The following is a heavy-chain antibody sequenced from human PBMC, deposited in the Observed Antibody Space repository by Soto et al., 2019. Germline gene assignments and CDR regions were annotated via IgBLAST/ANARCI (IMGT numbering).Heavy chain of an antibody. J-gene: IGHJ3*01. V-gene: IGHV1-8*01. D-gene: IGHD2-21*02. CDR3: ARTLTYCGGDCYGRHNDAFDF. Sequence: QVQLVQSGAEVKKPGASVKVSCKASGYTFTSYDINWVRQATGQGLEWMGWMNPNSGNTAYAQKFQGRVTMTRNTSINTGYMELSSLRSEDTAVYYCARTLTYCGGDCYGRHNDAFDFWGQGTMVTVSS. CDR2: MNPNSGNT. CDR1: GYTFTSYD.